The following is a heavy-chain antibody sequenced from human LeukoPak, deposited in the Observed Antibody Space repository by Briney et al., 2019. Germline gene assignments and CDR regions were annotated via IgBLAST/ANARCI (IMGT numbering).Heavy chain of an antibody. Sequence: SEILSLTCTVSGGSISSYYWSWIRQPPGKGLEWIGYIYYSGSTNYNPSLKSRVTISVDMSKNQFSLKLSSVTAADTAVYYCARDGPVTTFGVVMNDAFDIWGQGTMVTVSS. J-gene: IGHJ3*02. V-gene: IGHV4-59*01. CDR2: IYYSGST. CDR3: ARDGPVTTFGVVMNDAFDI. CDR1: GGSISSYY. D-gene: IGHD3-3*01.